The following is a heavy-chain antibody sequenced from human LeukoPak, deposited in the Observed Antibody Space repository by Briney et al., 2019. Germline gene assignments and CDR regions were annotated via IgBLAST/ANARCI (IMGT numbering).Heavy chain of an antibody. V-gene: IGHV3-9*01. Sequence: GGSLRLSCAASGFTFDDYAMHWVRQAPGKGLEWVSGISWNSGSIGYADCVKGRFTISRDNAKNSLYLQMNSLRAEDTALYYCAKGNRPYYRVPFDYWGQGTLVTVSS. J-gene: IGHJ4*02. CDR2: ISWNSGSI. CDR1: GFTFDDYA. CDR3: AKGNRPYYRVPFDY. D-gene: IGHD1-26*01.